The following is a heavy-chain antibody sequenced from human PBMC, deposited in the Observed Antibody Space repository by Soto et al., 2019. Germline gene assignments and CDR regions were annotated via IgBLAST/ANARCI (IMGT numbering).Heavy chain of an antibody. CDR3: ARVKVPAAILGAFDL. CDR2: INPFKGDT. J-gene: IGHJ3*01. Sequence: GXSVKVYCKASAYTFSTYSITWVRQAPGQGLDWMGWINPFKGDTNSAARFQDRVTMTTDTSTRTAYMELRSLRSDDTAVYYCARVKVPAAILGAFDLWGQGTLVT. CDR1: AYTFSTYS. D-gene: IGHD2-2*02. V-gene: IGHV1-18*01.